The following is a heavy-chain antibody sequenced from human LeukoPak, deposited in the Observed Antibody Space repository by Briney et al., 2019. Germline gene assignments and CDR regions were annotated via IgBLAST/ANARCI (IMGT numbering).Heavy chain of an antibody. V-gene: IGHV1-46*01. CDR2: INPSGGST. D-gene: IGHD6-13*01. CDR1: GYTFTSYY. Sequence: ASVKVSCKASGYTFTSYYMHWVRQAPGQGLEWMGIINPSGGSTSYAQKFQGRVTMTRDTSISTAYMELSRLRSDDTAVYYCARNHYSSSWYGSARNYYMDVWGKGTTVTVSS. CDR3: ARNHYSSSWYGSARNYYMDV. J-gene: IGHJ6*03.